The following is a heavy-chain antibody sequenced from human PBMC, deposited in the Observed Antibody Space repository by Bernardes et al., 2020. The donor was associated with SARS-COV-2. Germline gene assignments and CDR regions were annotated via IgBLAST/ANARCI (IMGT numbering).Heavy chain of an antibody. J-gene: IGHJ6*02. CDR3: GKDIRAYYGMDV. CDR2: ISWDGGTT. CDR1: GFTFDDYT. Sequence: GGSLRLSCAASGFTFDDYTMHWVRQAPGKGLEWVSLISWDGGTTYYADSVKGRFTISRDNSKNSLYLQMNSLRTEDTALYYCGKDIRAYYGMDVWGQGTSVTVSS. V-gene: IGHV3-43*01.